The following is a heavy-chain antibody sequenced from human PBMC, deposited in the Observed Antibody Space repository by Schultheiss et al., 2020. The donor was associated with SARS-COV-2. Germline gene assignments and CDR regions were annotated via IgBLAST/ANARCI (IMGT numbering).Heavy chain of an antibody. D-gene: IGHD3-22*01. CDR3: ARYDSVDY. J-gene: IGHJ4*02. Sequence: GGSLRLSCVASGFRFSSYAMSWVRQAPGKGLEWVSAIGATSSSPYYADSVKGRFTISRDNSKNTLYLQMNSLGPEDTAVYYCARYDSVDYWGQGTLVTVSS. CDR2: IGATSSSP. V-gene: IGHV3-23*01. CDR1: GFRFSSYA.